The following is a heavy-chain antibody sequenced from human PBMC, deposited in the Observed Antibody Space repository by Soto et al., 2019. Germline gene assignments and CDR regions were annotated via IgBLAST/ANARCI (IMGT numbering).Heavy chain of an antibody. CDR1: GDTFTSYD. J-gene: IGHJ5*02. CDR3: AKAGWLGWFDP. V-gene: IGHV1-8*01. Sequence: QVQLVQSGAEVKKPGASVKVSCKASGDTFTSYDINWVRQATGQGLEWMGWMNPKNGNTGYAQKFQGRVTMTRGTAITTAYMELSSLRSEDTAVYYCAKAGWLGWFDPWGQGTLVTVSS. CDR2: MNPKNGNT. D-gene: IGHD1-1*01.